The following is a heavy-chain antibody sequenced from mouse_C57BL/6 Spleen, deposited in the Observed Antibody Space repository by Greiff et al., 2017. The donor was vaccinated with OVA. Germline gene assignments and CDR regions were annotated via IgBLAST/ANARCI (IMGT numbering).Heavy chain of an antibody. CDR1: GFTFSDSG. J-gene: IGHJ3*01. Sequence: EVMLVESGGGLVKPGGSLKLSCAASGFTFSDSGMHWVRQAPEKGLEWVAYIRSGSSTIYYADTVKGRFTISRDSAKDTLLLQMTSLRTEDTAMYYCAKNGYYTWFAYWGQGTLVTVSA. D-gene: IGHD2-3*01. CDR2: IRSGSSTI. V-gene: IGHV5-17*01. CDR3: AKNGYYTWFAY.